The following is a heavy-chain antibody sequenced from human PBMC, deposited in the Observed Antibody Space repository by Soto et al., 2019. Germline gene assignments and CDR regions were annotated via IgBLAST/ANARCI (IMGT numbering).Heavy chain of an antibody. CDR2: IKQDGREK. Sequence: EVQLEESGGTLVQPGGSLRLSCAASGLTFSNYWMSWVRQAPGKGLAWVANIKQDGREKYYVDSVRGRFTISRDNAKNSLYLQMSSLRAEDTAVYYCTKVVGLAGQDWGQGTLVTVSS. J-gene: IGHJ4*02. CDR3: TKVVGLAGQD. V-gene: IGHV3-7*01. CDR1: GLTFSNYW. D-gene: IGHD6-19*01.